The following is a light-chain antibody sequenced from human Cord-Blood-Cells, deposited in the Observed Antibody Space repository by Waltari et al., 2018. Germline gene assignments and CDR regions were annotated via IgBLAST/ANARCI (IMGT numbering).Light chain of an antibody. CDR3: AAWDDSLNGYV. Sequence: QSVLTQPPSASGTPGQRVTISCSGSSSNIGRNTVNWYQQRPGTAPKLLIYRNNPRPSGVPDRFSGSKSGTSASLAISGLQAEDEADYYCAAWDDSLNGYVFGTGTKVTVL. J-gene: IGLJ1*01. CDR1: SSNIGRNT. V-gene: IGLV1-44*01. CDR2: RNN.